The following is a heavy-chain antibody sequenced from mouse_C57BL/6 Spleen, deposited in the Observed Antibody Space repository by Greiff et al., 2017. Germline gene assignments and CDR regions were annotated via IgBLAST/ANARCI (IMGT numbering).Heavy chain of an antibody. CDR1: GFTFSDYY. CDR3: ARAGDYYGSSRWYFDV. CDR2: INYDGSST. Sequence: EVQRVESEGGLVQPGSSMKLSCTASGFTFSDYYMAWVRQVPEKGLEWVANINYDGSSTYYLDSLKSRFIISRDNAKNILYLQMSSLKSEDTATYYCARAGDYYGSSRWYFDVWGTGTTVTVSS. J-gene: IGHJ1*03. D-gene: IGHD1-1*01. V-gene: IGHV5-16*01.